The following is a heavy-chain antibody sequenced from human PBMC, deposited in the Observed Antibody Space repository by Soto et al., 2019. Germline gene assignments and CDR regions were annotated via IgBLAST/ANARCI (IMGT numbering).Heavy chain of an antibody. Sequence: QVQLVESGGGVVQPGRSLRLSCAASGFTFSSYGMHWVRQAPGKGLEWVAVISYDGSNKYYADSVKGRFTISRDNSKNTLYLQMNSLRAEDTAVYYCAKHGSSSWYLFDYWGQGTLVTVSS. CDR2: ISYDGSNK. D-gene: IGHD6-13*01. CDR3: AKHGSSSWYLFDY. CDR1: GFTFSSYG. V-gene: IGHV3-30*18. J-gene: IGHJ4*02.